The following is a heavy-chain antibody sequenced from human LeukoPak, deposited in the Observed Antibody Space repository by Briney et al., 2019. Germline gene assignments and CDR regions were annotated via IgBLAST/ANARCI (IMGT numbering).Heavy chain of an antibody. V-gene: IGHV3-15*07. CDR3: ARGLLKGIAAAVQDWFDP. J-gene: IGHJ5*02. D-gene: IGHD6-13*01. CDR1: GFTFSNAW. Sequence: GGSLRLSCAASGFTFSNAWMNWVRQAPGKGLEWVGRIKSKTDGGTTDYAAPVKGRFTISRDDSKNTLYLQMNSLKTEDTAVYYCARGLLKGIAAAVQDWFDPWGQGTLVTVSS. CDR2: IKSKTDGGTT.